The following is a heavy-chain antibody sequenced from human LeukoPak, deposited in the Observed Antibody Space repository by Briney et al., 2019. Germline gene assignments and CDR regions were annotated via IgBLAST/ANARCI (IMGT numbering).Heavy chain of an antibody. Sequence: SVKVSCKASGGTFSSYAISWVRQAPGQGLEWMGGIIPIFGTANYAQKFQGRVTITADKSTSTAYMELSSLRSEDTAVYYCARVGCSSTSCPEDYWGQGTLVTVSS. V-gene: IGHV1-69*06. D-gene: IGHD2-2*01. CDR2: IIPIFGTA. CDR3: ARVGCSSTSCPEDY. J-gene: IGHJ4*02. CDR1: GGTFSSYA.